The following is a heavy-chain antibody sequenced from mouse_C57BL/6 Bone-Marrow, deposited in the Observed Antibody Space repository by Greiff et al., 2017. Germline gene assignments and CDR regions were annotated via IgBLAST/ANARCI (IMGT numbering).Heavy chain of an antibody. CDR2: INPGRGGT. V-gene: IGHV1-54*01. CDR3: ARSSTMVTTGGFAY. D-gene: IGHD2-2*01. CDR1: GYAFTNYL. Sequence: QVQLKESGAELVRPGTSVKVSCKASGYAFTNYLIEWVKQRPGKGLEGIGVINPGRGGTNYNEKFKGKATLTADKSSSTAYMQLSSLTSEDSAVYFCARSSTMVTTGGFAYWGQGTLVTVSA. J-gene: IGHJ3*01.